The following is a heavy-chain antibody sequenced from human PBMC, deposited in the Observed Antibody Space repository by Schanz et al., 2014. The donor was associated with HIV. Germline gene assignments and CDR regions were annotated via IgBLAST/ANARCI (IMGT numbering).Heavy chain of an antibody. J-gene: IGHJ4*02. CDR1: GFTFRDYD. CDR3: ARDHRSWGRTRYSDSSGLPYDFDN. CDR2: KRAAPQP. V-gene: IGHV3-23*01. Sequence: EVQLLESGGGFVQPGGSLRLSCAASGFTFRDYDMTXXXXXXXXXXXXXXXQKRAAPQPHPPHSAKDRFTVSRDNSKSTLYLEMNSLRAEDTAVYFCARDHRSWGRTRYSDSSGLPYDFDNWGQGTLVTVS. D-gene: IGHD3-22*01.